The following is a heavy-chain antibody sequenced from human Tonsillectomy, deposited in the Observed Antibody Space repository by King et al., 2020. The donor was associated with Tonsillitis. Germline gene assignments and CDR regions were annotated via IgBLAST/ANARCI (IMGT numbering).Heavy chain of an antibody. CDR1: GYTFINYA. Sequence: QLVQSGSELKKPGASVKVSCKASGYTFINYALNCVRQVPGQGLEWMGWINTNTGNPTYAQGFTGRFVFSLDTSVSTAYLQISSLQAEDTAVYYCAREGFGSGSYYPDYWGQGTLVTVSS. J-gene: IGHJ4*02. CDR3: AREGFGSGSYYPDY. CDR2: INTNTGNP. V-gene: IGHV7-4-1*02. D-gene: IGHD3-10*01.